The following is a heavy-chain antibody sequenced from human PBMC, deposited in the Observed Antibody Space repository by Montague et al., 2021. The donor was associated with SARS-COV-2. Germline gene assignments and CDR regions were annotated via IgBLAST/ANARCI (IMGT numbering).Heavy chain of an antibody. CDR1: GDSFSSDTHY. V-gene: IGHV4-61*02. CDR3: ASVGGYEYRFFDY. Sequence: TLSLTCTVSGDSFSSDTHYWSWLRQPAGKGLEWIRRLYTSGGTNYTPSLRSAVTISVDTSNNQFSLNLVSVTAADTAVYYCASVGGYEYRFFDYWGQGSLVTVSS. CDR2: LYTSGGT. J-gene: IGHJ4*02. D-gene: IGHD5-12*01.